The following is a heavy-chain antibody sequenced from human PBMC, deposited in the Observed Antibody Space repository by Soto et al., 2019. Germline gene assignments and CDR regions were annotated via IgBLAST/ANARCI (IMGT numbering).Heavy chain of an antibody. J-gene: IGHJ4*02. CDR3: ARGAAAAGLDS. Sequence: GGSLRLSFSVSGFTFSPYYMHWVLQATGKGLEWVSTIGFTGYTYYLGSVKGRFTISRENAKNSLYLQMNSLRAGDRAVYYCARGAAAAGLDSWGQGTLVTVSS. V-gene: IGHV3-13*04. CDR2: IGFTGYT. D-gene: IGHD6-13*01. CDR1: GFTFSPYY.